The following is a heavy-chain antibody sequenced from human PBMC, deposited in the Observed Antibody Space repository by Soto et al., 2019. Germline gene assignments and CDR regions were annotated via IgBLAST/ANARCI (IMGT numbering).Heavy chain of an antibody. D-gene: IGHD1-26*01. V-gene: IGHV3-49*04. CDR3: TRDGAHIVGASYYYYGMDV. J-gene: IGHJ6*02. Sequence: GGSLRLSCTASGFTFGDYAMSWVRQAPGKGLEWVGFIRSKAYGGTTEYAASVEGRFTISRDDSKSIAYLQMNSLKTEDTAVYYCTRDGAHIVGASYYYYGMDVWGQGTTVTVSS. CDR2: IRSKAYGGTT. CDR1: GFTFGDYA.